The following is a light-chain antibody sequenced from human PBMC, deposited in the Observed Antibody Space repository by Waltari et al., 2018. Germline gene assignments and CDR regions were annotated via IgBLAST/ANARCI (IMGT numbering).Light chain of an antibody. CDR3: QQYNNWPPLT. CDR2: GAS. J-gene: IGKJ4*01. CDR1: QSFSTN. Sequence: EIVMTPSTATLSVSPGASATLSCRASQSFSTNLAWYQQKPGQPPRLLIYGASTRATGIPARFSGRGSGTEFTLTISSLQSEDFAVYYCQQYNNWPPLTFGGGTKVEIK. V-gene: IGKV3-15*01.